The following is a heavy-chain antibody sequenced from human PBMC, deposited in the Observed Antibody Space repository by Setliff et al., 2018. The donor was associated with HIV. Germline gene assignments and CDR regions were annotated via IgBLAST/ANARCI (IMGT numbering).Heavy chain of an antibody. J-gene: IGHJ3*02. CDR1: GDTLRMDT. CDR3: ARDGSGILRGTFDI. D-gene: IGHD3-10*01. V-gene: IGHV1-69*13. Sequence: GASVKVSCKASGDTLRMDTISWLRQAPGHGPEWMGGIVAAFGSTTYAQKFQGRVRITADASTSTVYMELRSLTPEDTAVYYCARDGSGILRGTFDIWGQGTLVTVSS. CDR2: IVAAFGST.